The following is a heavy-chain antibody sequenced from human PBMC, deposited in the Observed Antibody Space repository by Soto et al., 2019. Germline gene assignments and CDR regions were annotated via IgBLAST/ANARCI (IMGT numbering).Heavy chain of an antibody. Sequence: PGESLKISCKGSGYSFTSYWIGWVRQMPGKGLEWMGIIYPGDSDTRYSPSFQGQITISADKSISTAYLQWSSLKASDTAMYYCASLTYYYDSSGSPDAFDIWGQGTMVTVSS. D-gene: IGHD3-22*01. CDR3: ASLTYYYDSSGSPDAFDI. J-gene: IGHJ3*02. V-gene: IGHV5-51*01. CDR1: GYSFTSYW. CDR2: IYPGDSDT.